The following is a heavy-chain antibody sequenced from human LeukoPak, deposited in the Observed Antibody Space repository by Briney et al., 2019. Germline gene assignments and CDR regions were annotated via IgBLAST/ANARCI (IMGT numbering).Heavy chain of an antibody. D-gene: IGHD3-3*01. Sequence: GGSLRLSCAASGFNFSSGAMHWVRQGPLKGLEWLAVISHDGSHKYYADSVKARFIVSRDNSNNTLFLQMNSLRAEDTAVYYCARLRRDYYFDYWGQGTLVTVSS. CDR1: GFNFSSGA. CDR2: ISHDGSHK. V-gene: IGHV3-30*04. CDR3: ARLRRDYYFDY. J-gene: IGHJ4*02.